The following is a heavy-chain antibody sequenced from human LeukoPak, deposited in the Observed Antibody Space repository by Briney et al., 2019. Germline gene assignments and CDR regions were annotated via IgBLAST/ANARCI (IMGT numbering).Heavy chain of an antibody. J-gene: IGHJ4*02. V-gene: IGHV4-59*01. D-gene: IGHD6-19*01. CDR2: VYYSGST. CDR1: GGSISGYY. Sequence: SETLSLTCTVSGGSISGYYWSWIRQPPGKGLEWIGYVYYSGSTKYNPSLKSRVTISVDTSKNQFSLNLSSVTAADTAVYYCARDYSGWYYFDYWGQGTQVTVSS. CDR3: ARDYSGWYYFDY.